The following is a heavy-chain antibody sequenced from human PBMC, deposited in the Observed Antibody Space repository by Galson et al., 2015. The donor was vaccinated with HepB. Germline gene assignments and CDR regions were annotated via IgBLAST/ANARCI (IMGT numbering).Heavy chain of an antibody. CDR1: GFTFSSYA. CDR2: ISYDGSNK. V-gene: IGHV3-30*04. D-gene: IGHD3-22*01. Sequence: SLRLSCAASGFTFSSYAMHWVRQAPGKGLEWVAVISYDGSNKYYADSVKGRFTISRDNSKNTLYLQMNSLRAEDTAVYYCARERPHYYDRAYYFDYWGQGTLVTVSS. J-gene: IGHJ4*02. CDR3: ARERPHYYDRAYYFDY.